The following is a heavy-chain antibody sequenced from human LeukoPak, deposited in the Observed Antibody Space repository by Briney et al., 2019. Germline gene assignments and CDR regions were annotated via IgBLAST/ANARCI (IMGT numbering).Heavy chain of an antibody. Sequence: ASVKVSCKASGYTFTSYSMHWVRQAPGQGLEWMGIINPSGGSTNYAQKFQGRVTMTRDTSTSTVYMELSSLRSEDTAVYYCTTGATVTTAFDYWGQGTLVTVSS. CDR1: GYTFTSYS. CDR3: TTGATVTTAFDY. D-gene: IGHD4-17*01. V-gene: IGHV1-46*01. J-gene: IGHJ4*02. CDR2: INPSGGST.